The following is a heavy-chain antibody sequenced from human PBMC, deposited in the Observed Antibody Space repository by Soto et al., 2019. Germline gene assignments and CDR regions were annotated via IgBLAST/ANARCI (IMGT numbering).Heavy chain of an antibody. CDR2: IWSEGTNK. D-gene: IGHD2-15*01. V-gene: IGHV3-33*01. CDR3: ARDAVGRAAGRFDY. Sequence: QVQLVESGGGVVQPGRSLRLSCAASGFTFSSYGTHWVRQAPGKGLVWVAVIWSEGTNKYYAESVKGRFTISRDNAKNTLYLQMDSLRAEDTAVYYCARDAVGRAAGRFDYWGQGTLVTVSS. CDR1: GFTFSSYG. J-gene: IGHJ4*02.